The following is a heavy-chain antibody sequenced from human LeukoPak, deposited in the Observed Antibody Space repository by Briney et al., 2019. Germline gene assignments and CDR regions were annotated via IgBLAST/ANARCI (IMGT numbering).Heavy chain of an antibody. CDR2: ISSSGSTI. J-gene: IGHJ3*02. CDR3: AREAYYDNGAFDI. V-gene: IGHV3-48*03. CDR1: GFTFSSYE. D-gene: IGHD3-22*01. Sequence: HPGGSLRLSCAASGFTFSSYEMNWVRQAPGKGLEWVSYISSSGSTIYYADSVKGRFTISRDNAKNSLYLQMNSLRAEDTAVYYCAREAYYDNGAFDIWGQGTMVTVSS.